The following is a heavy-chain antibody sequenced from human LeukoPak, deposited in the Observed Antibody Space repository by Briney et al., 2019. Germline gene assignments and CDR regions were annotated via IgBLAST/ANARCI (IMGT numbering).Heavy chain of an antibody. CDR1: GYPFDNFG. CDR2: INPSGGST. Sequence: ASVKVSCKASGYPFDNFGLTWVRQAPGQGLEWMGIINPSGGSTSYAQKFQGRVTMTRDTSTSTVYMELSSLRSEDTAVYYCARENDFWSGYYRKPFYFDYWGQGTLVTVSS. CDR3: ARENDFWSGYYRKPFYFDY. D-gene: IGHD3-3*01. J-gene: IGHJ4*02. V-gene: IGHV1-46*02.